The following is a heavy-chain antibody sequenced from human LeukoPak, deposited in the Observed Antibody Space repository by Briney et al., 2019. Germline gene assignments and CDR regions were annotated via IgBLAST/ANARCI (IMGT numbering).Heavy chain of an antibody. V-gene: IGHV3-74*01. CDR1: GFTFDDYA. Sequence: PGGSLRLSCAASGFTFDDYAMHWVRHAPGKGLVWVSRINSDGSSTNYADSVKGRFTISRDNPKNTLHLQMNSLRAEDTAVYYCARGARGSGTASDYWGQGTLVTVSS. J-gene: IGHJ4*02. D-gene: IGHD3-10*01. CDR2: INSDGSST. CDR3: ARGARGSGTASDY.